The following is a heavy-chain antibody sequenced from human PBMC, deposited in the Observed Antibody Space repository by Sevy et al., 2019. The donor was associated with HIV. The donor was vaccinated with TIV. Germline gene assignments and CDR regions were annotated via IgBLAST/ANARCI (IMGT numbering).Heavy chain of an antibody. V-gene: IGHV3-11*01. D-gene: IGHD4-17*01. CDR1: GFTLSDYY. Sequence: GGSLRLSCAASGFTLSDYYISWIRQAPGKGLEWVSYISGTPDNIYYADSVKGRFTISRDNAKNSLYLQMNSLRAEDTAVYYCARDHVKDGDLGDYYYFAMDVWGQGTGHRLL. CDR2: ISGTPDNI. J-gene: IGHJ6*02. CDR3: ARDHVKDGDLGDYYYFAMDV.